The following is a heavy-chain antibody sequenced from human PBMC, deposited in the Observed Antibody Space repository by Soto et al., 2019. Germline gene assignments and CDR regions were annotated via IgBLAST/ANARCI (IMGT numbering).Heavy chain of an antibody. CDR2: VYHTGRT. D-gene: IGHD3-9*01. J-gene: IGHJ4*02. CDR1: GGSFKSGSYS. Sequence: PXETLSLTCTVSGGSFKSGSYSWSWIRQPPGKGLEWIGYVYHTGRTSYNPSLKSRVSISMDTSKNQFSLNLDSVTAADTAVYFCARDFACFDYWGQGTLVTVSS. CDR3: ARDFACFDY. V-gene: IGHV4-61*01.